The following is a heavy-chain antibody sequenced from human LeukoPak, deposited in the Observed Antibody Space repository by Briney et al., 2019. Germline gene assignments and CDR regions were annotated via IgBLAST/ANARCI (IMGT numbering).Heavy chain of an antibody. J-gene: IGHJ4*02. V-gene: IGHV1-18*01. D-gene: IGHD6-19*01. CDR3: ARERSGWFFSN. CDR1: GYSFTSYG. Sequence: GASVKVSCTASGYSFTSYGITWVRQAPGQGLEWMGWISPYNGNTNYAQKLQGRVTMTTDTSTSTAYMDLRSLRSDDTAVYYCARERSGWFFSNWGQGTLVTVSS. CDR2: ISPYNGNT.